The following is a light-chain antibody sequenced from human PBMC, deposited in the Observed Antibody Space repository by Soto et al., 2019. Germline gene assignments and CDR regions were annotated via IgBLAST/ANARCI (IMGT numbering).Light chain of an antibody. CDR1: QSIGNS. J-gene: IGKJ3*01. Sequence: TVLTQSPAALSLSPGERATLSCKASQSIGNSLGWFQQKPGQAPRLLIDDAFNRATGIPARFTGSGSGSDFTLTISSLEPEDFGASSCQQRYHSPLTSRPGTKWISN. CDR3: QQRYHSPLT. V-gene: IGKV3-11*01. CDR2: DAF.